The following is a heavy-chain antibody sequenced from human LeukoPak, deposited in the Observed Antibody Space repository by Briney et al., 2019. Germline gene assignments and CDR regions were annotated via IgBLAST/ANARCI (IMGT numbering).Heavy chain of an antibody. CDR1: GYTFTGYY. CDR3: ARDTITMIGNDAFDI. CDR2: INPSSGGT. Sequence: GASVKVSCKASGYTFTGYYMHWVRQAPGQGLGWMGWINPSSGGTNYAQKFQGRVTMTRDTSISTAYMELSRLRSDDTAVYYCARDTITMIGNDAFDIWGQGTMVTVSS. V-gene: IGHV1-2*02. J-gene: IGHJ3*02. D-gene: IGHD3-22*01.